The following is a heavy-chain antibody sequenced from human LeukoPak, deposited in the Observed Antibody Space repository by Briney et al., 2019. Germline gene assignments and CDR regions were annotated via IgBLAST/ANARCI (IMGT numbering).Heavy chain of an antibody. CDR2: ISYDGSNK. J-gene: IGHJ1*01. Sequence: PGGSLRLSCAASGFTFSTYTIHWVRQAPGKGLEWVAVISYDGSNKYYADSVKGRFTISRDNSKNTLYLQMNSLRAEDTAVYYCAKEGYDILTGYRIAEYFQHWGQGTLVTVSS. CDR1: GFTFSTYT. V-gene: IGHV3-30*04. D-gene: IGHD3-9*01. CDR3: AKEGYDILTGYRIAEYFQH.